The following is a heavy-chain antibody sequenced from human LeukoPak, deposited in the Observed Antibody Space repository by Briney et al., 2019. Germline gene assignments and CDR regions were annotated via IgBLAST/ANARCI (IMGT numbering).Heavy chain of an antibody. Sequence: ASVKVSCKSSGYSFTDYHVHWVRQAPGQGLEWLGKIFAKAEPATNAQKFQGRISLTRDTATKTVYMELSSLRSEDTAIYYCARETPGAYSLDFWGQGALVTVSS. CDR3: ARETPGAYSLDF. CDR1: GYSFTDYH. D-gene: IGHD2-15*01. V-gene: IGHV1-46*01. J-gene: IGHJ4*02. CDR2: IFAKAEPA.